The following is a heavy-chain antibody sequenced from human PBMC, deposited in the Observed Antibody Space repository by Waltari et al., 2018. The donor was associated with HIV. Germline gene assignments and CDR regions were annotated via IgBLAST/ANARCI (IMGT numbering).Heavy chain of an antibody. V-gene: IGHV1-2*02. CDR3: TRDSAVTFSDH. CDR1: GYIFTRDF. D-gene: IGHD2-21*02. CDR2: INPGSGAT. J-gene: IGHJ4*02. Sequence: VHLVQSGAAVKKPGASVKVACKTSGYIFTRDFIHWVRQTPVQGLEWMGWINPGSGATKFAQIFQDRITMTRNTSISTVYMELKRLKFDDTAVYYCTRDSAVTFSDHWGQGTLVNVSS.